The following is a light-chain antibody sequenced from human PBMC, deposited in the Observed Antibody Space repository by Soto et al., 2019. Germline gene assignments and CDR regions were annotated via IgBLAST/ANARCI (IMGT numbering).Light chain of an antibody. V-gene: IGKV1-5*01. Sequence: IHMTQSPSTLSASVGDRVTITCRASQSISSWLAWYQQKPGKAPKLLVYDASSLESGVPSRFSGSGSGTEFTLTISSLQSEDFATYYCQQYDSYSLTFGGGTKVDIK. J-gene: IGKJ4*01. CDR3: QQYDSYSLT. CDR1: QSISSW. CDR2: DAS.